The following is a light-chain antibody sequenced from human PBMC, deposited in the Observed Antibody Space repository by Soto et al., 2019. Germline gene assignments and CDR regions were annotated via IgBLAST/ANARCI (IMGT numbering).Light chain of an antibody. CDR3: CSYAGSDTMI. Sequence: QSALTQPASVSGSPGQSITISCTGTSSNVGSYDLVSWYQQHPGEAPKLMIYEGTKRPSGVSNRFSGSKSANTASLTISGLQPEDAADYYCCSYAGSDTMIFGGGTKLTV. CDR2: EGT. V-gene: IGLV2-23*01. CDR1: SSNVGSYDL. J-gene: IGLJ2*01.